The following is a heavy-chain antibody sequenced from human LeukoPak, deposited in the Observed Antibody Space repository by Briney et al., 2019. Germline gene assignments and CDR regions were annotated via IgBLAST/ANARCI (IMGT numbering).Heavy chain of an antibody. J-gene: IGHJ4*02. D-gene: IGHD5-18*01. V-gene: IGHV1-46*01. Sequence: VASVKVSCKASGYTFTSYYLHWVRQAPGQGLEWMGIINPSGGSTRYAQKFQGRVTMTRDMSTSTVYMELSSLRSEDTAVYYCARDLLEGEYSHGDYWGQGTLVTVSS. CDR3: ARDLLEGEYSHGDY. CDR1: GYTFTSYY. CDR2: INPSGGST.